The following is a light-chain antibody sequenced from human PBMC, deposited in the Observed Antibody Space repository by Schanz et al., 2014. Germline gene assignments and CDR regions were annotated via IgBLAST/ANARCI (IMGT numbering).Light chain of an antibody. Sequence: DIVMTQSPLSLPVTPGEPASISCRSSQSLLHSNGYNCLDWYLQKPGQSPQLLIYEVSKRFSGVPDRFSGSGSGTDFTLKISRVEAEDVGVYYCMQALQTPPWTFGQGTKVEIK. V-gene: IGKV2-28*01. CDR3: MQALQTPPWT. CDR2: EVS. CDR1: QSLLHSNGYNC. J-gene: IGKJ1*01.